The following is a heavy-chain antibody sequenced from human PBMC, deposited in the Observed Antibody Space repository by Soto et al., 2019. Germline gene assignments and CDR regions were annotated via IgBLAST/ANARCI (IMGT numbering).Heavy chain of an antibody. CDR2: ISGSGGST. J-gene: IGHJ4*02. CDR3: AQDPYGDYHLYYFDY. V-gene: IGHV3-23*01. CDR1: GFTFSSYA. D-gene: IGHD4-17*01. Sequence: EVQLLESGGGLVQPGGSLRLSCAASGFTFSSYAMSWVRQAPGKGLEWVSAISGSGGSTYYADSVKGRFTISRDNSKNPLYLPMNSLRAEDTAVYYCAQDPYGDYHLYYFDYWGQGTLVTVSS.